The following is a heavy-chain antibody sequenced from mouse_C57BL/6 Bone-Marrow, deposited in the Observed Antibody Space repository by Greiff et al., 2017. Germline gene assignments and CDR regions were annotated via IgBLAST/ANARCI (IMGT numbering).Heavy chain of an antibody. CDR1: GFTFSSYG. CDR2: LSSGGSYT. Sequence: EVQGVESGGDLVKPGGSLKLSCAASGFTFSSYGMSWVRQTPDKRLEWVATLSSGGSYTSYPDSVKGRFTISRDNAKNTLSLQMSSLKSEDTAMYYGARRGTIVTRWAMDYWGQGTSVTVSS. V-gene: IGHV5-6*01. D-gene: IGHD2-5*01. J-gene: IGHJ4*01. CDR3: ARRGTIVTRWAMDY.